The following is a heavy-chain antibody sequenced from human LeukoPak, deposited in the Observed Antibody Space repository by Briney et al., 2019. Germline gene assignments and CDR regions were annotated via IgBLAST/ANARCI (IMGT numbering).Heavy chain of an antibody. CDR3: ATTVTTYPDAFDI. J-gene: IGHJ3*02. D-gene: IGHD4-17*01. V-gene: IGHV3-23*01. CDR1: GFTFSSYA. CDR2: ISGSGGST. Sequence: PGGSLRLSCAASGFTFSSYAMSWVRQAPGKGLEWVSAISGSGGSTYYADSVKGRFTISRDNSKNTLYLPMNSLRAEDTAVYYCATTVTTYPDAFDIWGQGTMVTVSS.